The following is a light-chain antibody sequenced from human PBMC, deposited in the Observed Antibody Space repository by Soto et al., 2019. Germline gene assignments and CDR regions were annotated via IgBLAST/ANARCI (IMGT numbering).Light chain of an antibody. J-gene: IGLJ3*02. CDR1: SGSIASNY. Sequence: NFMLTQPHSVSESPGKTVTISCTRSSGSIASNYVQWYQQRPGSAPTTVIYEDNQRPSGVPDRFSGSSDSSSNSASLTISGLKTEDEADYYCLSYDSSNLWVFGGGIKLTVL. CDR2: EDN. CDR3: LSYDSSNLWV. V-gene: IGLV6-57*04.